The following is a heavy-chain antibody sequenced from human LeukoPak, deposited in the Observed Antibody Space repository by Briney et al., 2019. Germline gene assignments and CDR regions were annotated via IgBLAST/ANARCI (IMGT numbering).Heavy chain of an antibody. V-gene: IGHV4-59*08. D-gene: IGHD6-19*01. CDR2: IYYNGST. J-gene: IGHJ4*02. CDR3: ARSTSSGWFFDS. Sequence: SETLSLTCIVSGGSISTYYWSWIRQSPGKGLEWIGYIYYNGSTNYNPSLKSRVTISLDTSKTQFSLKLSSVTAADTAVHYCARSTSSGWFFDSWGQGTLVTVSS. CDR1: GGSISTYY.